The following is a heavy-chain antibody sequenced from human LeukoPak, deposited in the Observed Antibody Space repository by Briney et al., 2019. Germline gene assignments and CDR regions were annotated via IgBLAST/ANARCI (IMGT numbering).Heavy chain of an antibody. V-gene: IGHV4-34*01. CDR3: ARGRCYSGSYYCRYYFDY. J-gene: IGHJ4*02. CDR1: GGSFSSYY. CDR2: INHSGST. D-gene: IGHD1-26*01. Sequence: PSETLSLTCVVYGGSFSSYYWSWIRQPPGKGLEWVGEINHSGSTNYNPSPKSRVTITIATSKYQFSLKLSSVTAADTAVYYCARGRCYSGSYYCRYYFDYWGQGTLVTVSS.